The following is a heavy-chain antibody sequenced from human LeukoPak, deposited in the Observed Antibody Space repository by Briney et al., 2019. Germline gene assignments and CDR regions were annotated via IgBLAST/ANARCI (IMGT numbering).Heavy chain of an antibody. CDR1: GYTFTRNK. Sequence: VASVRVSCKASGYTFTRNKMHWVRQAPGQGLEWMGIIKPSDGSTRYAQKFQGRVTMTRDMSTSTVYMELSSLRSEDTAVHYCARGRSPPYVWFDPWGQGTLVTVSS. V-gene: IGHV1-46*01. CDR2: IKPSDGST. CDR3: ARGRSPPYVWFDP. J-gene: IGHJ5*02. D-gene: IGHD3-16*01.